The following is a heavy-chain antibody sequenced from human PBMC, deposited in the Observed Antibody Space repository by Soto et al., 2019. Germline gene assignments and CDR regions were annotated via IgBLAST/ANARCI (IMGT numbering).Heavy chain of an antibody. CDR3: TRDKS. CDR1: GLTVKIYY. CDR2: IYSGDST. J-gene: IGHJ5*02. V-gene: IGHV3-53*01. Sequence: PSGSMELSCAASGLTVKIYYMGWVRQAPGKGLEWVSLIYSGDSTYYTDSVKGRFTISRDSSKNTLYLQMSSLRAEDTAVYYCTRDKSWGQGTLVTVSS.